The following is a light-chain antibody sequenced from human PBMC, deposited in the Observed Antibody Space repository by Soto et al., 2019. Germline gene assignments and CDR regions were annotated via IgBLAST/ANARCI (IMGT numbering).Light chain of an antibody. Sequence: QSALTQPASVSGSPGQSITISCTGTSSDVGSYNYVSWYQQHPGKAPKLMIYEVSNRPSGVSNRFSGSKSGNTASLTISGLQAEDEANYYCSSYTSISTRVFSGGTKLTVL. V-gene: IGLV2-14*01. CDR2: EVS. CDR1: SSDVGSYNY. CDR3: SSYTSISTRV. J-gene: IGLJ3*02.